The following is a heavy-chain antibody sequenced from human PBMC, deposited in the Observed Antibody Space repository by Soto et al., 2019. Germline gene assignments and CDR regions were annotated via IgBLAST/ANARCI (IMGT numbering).Heavy chain of an antibody. D-gene: IGHD6-13*01. CDR2: IDPSDSYT. Sequence: GESLKISCQGSGYTFTSYWISWVRQMPGKGLGWMGRIDPSDSYTNYSPSFQGHVTISVDKSISTAYLQWSSLKASDTAMYYCARRMRMTAGGQSDYYGMDVWGQGTTVTVSS. V-gene: IGHV5-10-1*01. CDR1: GYTFTSYW. CDR3: ARRMRMTAGGQSDYYGMDV. J-gene: IGHJ6*02.